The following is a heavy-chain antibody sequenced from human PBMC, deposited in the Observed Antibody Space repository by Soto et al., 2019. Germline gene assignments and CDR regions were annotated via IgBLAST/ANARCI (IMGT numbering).Heavy chain of an antibody. V-gene: IGHV1-8*01. Sequence: GASVKVSCKASGYTFTSYDINWVRQATGQGLEWMGWMNPNSGNTGYAQKFQGRVTMTRNTSISTAYMELSSLRSEDTAVYYCARVKTGYCSSTSCYLPDYWGQGTLVTVSS. CDR3: ARVKTGYCSSTSCYLPDY. CDR1: GYTFTSYD. CDR2: MNPNSGNT. J-gene: IGHJ4*02. D-gene: IGHD2-2*01.